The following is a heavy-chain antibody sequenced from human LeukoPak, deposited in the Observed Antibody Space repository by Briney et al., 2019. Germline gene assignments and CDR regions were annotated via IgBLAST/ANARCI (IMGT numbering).Heavy chain of an antibody. Sequence: SETLSLTCAVYGGSFSGYYWSWIRQPPGKGLEWIGEINHSGSTNYNPSLKSRVTISVDTSKNQFSLKLSSVTAADTAVYYCARLAPYYDNLTGYYSDYWGQGTLVTVSS. J-gene: IGHJ4*02. V-gene: IGHV4-34*01. CDR1: GGSFSGYY. CDR2: INHSGST. CDR3: ARLAPYYDNLTGYYSDY. D-gene: IGHD3-9*01.